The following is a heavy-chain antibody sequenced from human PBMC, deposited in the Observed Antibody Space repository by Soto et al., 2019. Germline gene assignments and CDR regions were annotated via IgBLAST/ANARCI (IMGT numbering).Heavy chain of an antibody. CDR1: GCTFTSYD. CDR3: ARAGLVVVVPAAIRGWFDP. V-gene: IGHV1-8*02. D-gene: IGHD2-2*01. CDR2: LNPDIGTT. J-gene: IGHJ5*02. Sequence: ASVRVSCKASGCTFTSYDINWVGQAPVRGLEWMGWLNPDIGTTGYAQKFQGRVTLTRVTSINTAYMELSSLRYEDTAVYYCARAGLVVVVPAAIRGWFDPWG.